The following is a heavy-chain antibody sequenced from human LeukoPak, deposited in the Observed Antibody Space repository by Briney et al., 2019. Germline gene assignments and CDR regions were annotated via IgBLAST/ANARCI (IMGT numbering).Heavy chain of an antibody. J-gene: IGHJ5*02. CDR3: ARVTRGGYSIWFDP. CDR2: IYTSGST. Sequence: SETLSLTCTVSGCSISSYYWSWIRQPPGKGLEWIGRIYTSGSTNYNPSLKSRVTMSVDTSKNQFSLKLSSVTAADTAVYYCARVTRGGYSIWFDPWGQGTLVTVSS. CDR1: GCSISSYY. D-gene: IGHD3-10*01. V-gene: IGHV4-4*07.